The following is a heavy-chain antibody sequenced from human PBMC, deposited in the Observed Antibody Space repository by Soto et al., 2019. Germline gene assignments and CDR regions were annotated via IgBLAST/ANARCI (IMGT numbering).Heavy chain of an antibody. Sequence: GESLKISCKGSGYNFHTYWIAWVRQMPGKGLEWMGFIYPHDSDTRYSPSFRGQVTISADKSINTAYLQWTSLKASDTAIYFCARPTDHHYGKQVWGQGTTVTVSS. J-gene: IGHJ6*02. V-gene: IGHV5-51*01. D-gene: IGHD1-26*01. CDR3: ARPTDHHYGKQV. CDR1: GYNFHTYW. CDR2: IYPHDSDT.